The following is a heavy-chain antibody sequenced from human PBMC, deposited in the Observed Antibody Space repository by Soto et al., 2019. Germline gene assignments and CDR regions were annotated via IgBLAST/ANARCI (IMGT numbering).Heavy chain of an antibody. CDR2: VDGPGTII. D-gene: IGHD6-19*01. V-gene: IGHV3-11*01. Sequence: QVQLVQSGGGLVRPGGLLRLSCTASGFIFGNYHMTWIRQAPGKGLEWVSYVDGPGTIIHYGDSVKGRFTISRDNAKSSLYLQMKSLSAEDTALYYCVGIGSYIVWVQGTAVTVSS. J-gene: IGHJ4*02. CDR1: GFIFGNYH. CDR3: VGIGSYIV.